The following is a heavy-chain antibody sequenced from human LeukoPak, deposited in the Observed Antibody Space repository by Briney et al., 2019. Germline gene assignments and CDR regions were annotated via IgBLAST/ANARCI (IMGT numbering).Heavy chain of an antibody. V-gene: IGHV4-39*07. D-gene: IGHD3-22*01. J-gene: IGHJ4*02. CDR1: GGSIRSSYYY. CDR3: ARNGDYYEKSGYYYLFDF. CDR2: IYDSGST. Sequence: SETLSLTCTVSGGSIRSSYYYWGWIRQPPGKGLEWIGSIYDSGSTYYNPSLKSRVTISVDTSKNQFSLKLSSVTAADTAVYYCARNGDYYEKSGYYYLFDFWGQGTLVTVSS.